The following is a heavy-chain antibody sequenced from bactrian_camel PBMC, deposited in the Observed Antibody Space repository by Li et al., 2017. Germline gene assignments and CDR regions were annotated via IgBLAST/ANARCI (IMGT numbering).Heavy chain of an antibody. D-gene: IGHD3*01. V-gene: IGHV3S40*01. CDR2: INSGTAGST. CDR3: VVGYHY. J-gene: IGHJ4*01. Sequence: VQLVESGGGLVQPGGSLRLSCAASGFTFSLYAIHWVRQAQGKGLEWVSTINSGTAGSTYFPDSVKGRFTISRDNAKNTVSLQMNSLKPEDTALYYCVVGYHYWGQGTQVTVS. CDR1: GFTFSLYA.